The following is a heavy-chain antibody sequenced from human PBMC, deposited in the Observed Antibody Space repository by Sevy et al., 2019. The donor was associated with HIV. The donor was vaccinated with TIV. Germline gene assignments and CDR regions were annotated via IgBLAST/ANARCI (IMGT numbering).Heavy chain of an antibody. CDR3: ARDHTVSGSSWYGAFDI. CDR2: INPSDGST. Sequence: ASVKVSCKASGYTFTSYFMHWVRQAPGQGLEWMGIINPSDGSTSYAQEFQGRVTMTRDTSTSTVYMELRSLRSEDTAVYYCARDHTVSGSSWYGAFDIWGQGTMVTVSS. CDR1: GYTFTSYF. D-gene: IGHD6-13*01. J-gene: IGHJ3*02. V-gene: IGHV1-46*01.